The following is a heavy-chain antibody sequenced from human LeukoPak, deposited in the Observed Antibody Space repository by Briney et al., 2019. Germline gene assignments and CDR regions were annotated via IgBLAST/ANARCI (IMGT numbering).Heavy chain of an antibody. D-gene: IGHD3-22*01. CDR2: IYYSGST. V-gene: IGHV4-31*03. J-gene: IGHJ3*02. CDR3: ARDRGDYYDSSGRDAFDI. CDR1: GGSISSGGYY. Sequence: SETLSLTCTVSGGSISSGGYYWSWIRQHPGKGLEWIGYIYYSGSTYYNPSLKSRVTISVDTSKNQFSLKLSPVTAADTAVYYCARDRGDYYDSSGRDAFDIWGQGTMVTVSS.